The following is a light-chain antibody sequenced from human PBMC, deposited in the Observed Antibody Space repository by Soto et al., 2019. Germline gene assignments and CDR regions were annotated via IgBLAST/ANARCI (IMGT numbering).Light chain of an antibody. CDR3: QQFNSYPRT. Sequence: AIQLTQSPSSLSASVGDRVTITCWASQGISSALAWYQQKPGQAPKLLIYDASSLESGVPSRFSGSGSGTDFTLTISSLQPEDFATYYCQQFNSYPRTFGPGTKVDIK. CDR1: QGISSA. CDR2: DAS. J-gene: IGKJ3*01. V-gene: IGKV1-13*02.